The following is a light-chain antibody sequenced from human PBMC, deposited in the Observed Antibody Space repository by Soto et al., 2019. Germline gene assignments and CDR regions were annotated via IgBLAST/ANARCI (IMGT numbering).Light chain of an antibody. CDR2: GAS. CDR3: DPYGPPCT. J-gene: IGKJ1*01. Sequence: VVSKSPGTLSLSPGERATLSCRASQSVSSSYLAWYHQKPGQAPRLLIYGASSRANGIPDRFSGSGSGTDFTLSIIRLEPEDFAVYYCDPYGPPCTFGQGTKVDI. V-gene: IGKV3-20*01. CDR1: QSVSSSY.